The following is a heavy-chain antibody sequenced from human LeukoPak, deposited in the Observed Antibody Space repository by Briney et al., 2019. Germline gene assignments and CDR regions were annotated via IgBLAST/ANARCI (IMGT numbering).Heavy chain of an antibody. CDR1: GYSISSGYY. V-gene: IGHV4-38-2*02. J-gene: IGHJ4*02. D-gene: IGHD3-22*01. CDR3: ASTLKWLAFDY. Sequence: SETLSLTCTVSGYSISSGYYWGWIRQPPGKGLEWIGSIYHSGSTYYNPSLKSRVTISVDTSKKQFSLKMTSVTTADTAVYYCASTLKWLAFDYWGQGTLVTVSS. CDR2: IYHSGST.